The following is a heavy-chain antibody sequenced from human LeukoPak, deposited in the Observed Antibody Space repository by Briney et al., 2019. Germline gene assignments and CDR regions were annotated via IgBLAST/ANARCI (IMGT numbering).Heavy chain of an antibody. CDR1: GGSISDFY. J-gene: IGHJ6*03. D-gene: IGHD6-6*01. V-gene: IGHV4-59*01. CDR2: IYYSGST. Sequence: PSETLSLTCTVSGGSISDFYWSWIRQSPGKGLEWIGYIYYSGSTNYNPSLKGRVTISLDTSKNQFSLKLSSVTAADTAVYYCAREGRSRSSGYYHYYMDVWGKGTTVTVSS. CDR3: AREGRSRSSGYYHYYMDV.